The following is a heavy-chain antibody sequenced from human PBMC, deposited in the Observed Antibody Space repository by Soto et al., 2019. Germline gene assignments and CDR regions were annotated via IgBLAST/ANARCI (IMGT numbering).Heavy chain of an antibody. CDR1: GGSFSGYY. D-gene: IGHD6-13*01. Sequence: SETLSLTCAVYGGSFSGYYWSWIRQPPGKGLEWIGEMNHSGSTNYNPSLTTRVTISVDTSKNQFSLKLSSVTAADTAVYYCASSSGASSSWYYPLDPWGQGTLLTVSS. J-gene: IGHJ5*02. V-gene: IGHV4-34*01. CDR2: MNHSGST. CDR3: ASSSGASSSWYYPLDP.